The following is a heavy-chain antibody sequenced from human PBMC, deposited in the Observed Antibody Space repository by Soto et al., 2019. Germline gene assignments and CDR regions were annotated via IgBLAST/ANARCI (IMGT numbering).Heavy chain of an antibody. Sequence: QVQLVQSGAEVKKPGASVKVSCKASSYTLTSYGISWVRQAPGQGLEWMGWISGYNGNTNYAQKLQGRVTMTTDTSTSTADMELRSLRSDDTAVYYCARAHYVWGSYRYYFDYWGQGTLVTVSS. J-gene: IGHJ4*02. D-gene: IGHD3-16*02. CDR2: ISGYNGNT. CDR1: SYTLTSYG. V-gene: IGHV1-18*04. CDR3: ARAHYVWGSYRYYFDY.